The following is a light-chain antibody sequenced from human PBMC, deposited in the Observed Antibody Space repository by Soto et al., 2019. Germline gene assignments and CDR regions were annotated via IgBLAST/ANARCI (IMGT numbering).Light chain of an antibody. CDR1: SSNIGSTT. CDR2: SNS. V-gene: IGLV1-44*01. CDR3: ATWDDGLGGPV. J-gene: IGLJ2*01. Sequence: QSVLTQPPSASGAPGQGVTISCSGTSSNIGSTTVNWYQQVPGTAPKLLIHSNSQRHSGVPDRFSGSKSGTSASLAISGLQSDDEADYYCATWDDGLGGPVFGGGTKVTVL.